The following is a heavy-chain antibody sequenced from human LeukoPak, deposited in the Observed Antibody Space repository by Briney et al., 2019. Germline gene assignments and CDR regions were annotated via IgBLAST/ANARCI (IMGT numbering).Heavy chain of an antibody. CDR2: ISGSGSTI. D-gene: IGHD5-12*01. CDR1: GFTFSSYE. J-gene: IGHJ4*02. Sequence: GGSLRLSCAASGFTFSSYEMNWVRQAPGKGLEWVSYISGSGSTIHYADSVKGRFTISRDNARNSLYLQMNSLRAEDTAVYYCTNGLSGYERDIDYWGQGTLVTVSS. V-gene: IGHV3-48*03. CDR3: TNGLSGYERDIDY.